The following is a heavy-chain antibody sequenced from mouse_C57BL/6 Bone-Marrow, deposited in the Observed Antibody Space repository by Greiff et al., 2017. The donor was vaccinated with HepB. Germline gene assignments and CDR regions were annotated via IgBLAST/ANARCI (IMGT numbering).Heavy chain of an antibody. J-gene: IGHJ1*03. CDR2: IYPGNSDT. V-gene: IGHV1-5*01. CDR3: TRFTTVWYFDV. CDR1: GYTFTSYW. D-gene: IGHD1-1*01. Sequence: VQLQQSGPVLARPGASVKMSCKTSGYTFTSYWMHWVKQRPGQGLEWIGAIYPGNSDTSYNQKFKGKAKLTAVTSASTAYVELSSLTNEDSAVYYCTRFTTVWYFDVWGTGTTVTVSS.